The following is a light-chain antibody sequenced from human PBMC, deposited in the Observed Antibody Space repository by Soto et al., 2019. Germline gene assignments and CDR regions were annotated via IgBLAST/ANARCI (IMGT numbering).Light chain of an antibody. Sequence: AIQMTQSPTSLSASVGDRVIITCRASQDISKDLGWYQQKPGKAPKFLIYSATSTQSGVPSTFSGSGFGTVFTLTISSLQPENFATYYCLQDHDYPRTFGQGTKV. V-gene: IGKV1-6*01. CDR2: SAT. CDR1: QDISKD. CDR3: LQDHDYPRT. J-gene: IGKJ1*01.